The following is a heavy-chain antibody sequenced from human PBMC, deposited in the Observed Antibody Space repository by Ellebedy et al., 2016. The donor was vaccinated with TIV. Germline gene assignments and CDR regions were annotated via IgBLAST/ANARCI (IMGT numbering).Heavy chain of an antibody. CDR1: GFTFNNAW. Sequence: GGSLRLXCVASGFTFNNAWMSWVRQAPGKGLEWVGHIKGKVDGERTDYAAPVKGRFAISRDDSKNTVYLQMNSLKTEDTAVYYCAAGSRVRDHGWELNDFWGQGTLVTVSS. CDR3: AAGSRVRDHGWELNDF. CDR2: IKGKVDGERT. D-gene: IGHD4-23*01. V-gene: IGHV3-15*01. J-gene: IGHJ4*02.